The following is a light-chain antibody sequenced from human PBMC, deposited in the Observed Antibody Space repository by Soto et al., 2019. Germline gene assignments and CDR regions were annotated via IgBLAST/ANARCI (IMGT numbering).Light chain of an antibody. CDR1: HSVSSN. J-gene: IGKJ1*01. CDR3: QQYNDWPLT. V-gene: IGKV3-15*01. CDR2: GAF. Sequence: EIVMTHSPVTLSVSPGERATLSCRASHSVSSNLAWYQQKPGQAPSLLIYGAFTRATGIPARFSGTGSGTEFTLTISGLQSEDFALYYCQQYNDWPLTFGQGTKVDIK.